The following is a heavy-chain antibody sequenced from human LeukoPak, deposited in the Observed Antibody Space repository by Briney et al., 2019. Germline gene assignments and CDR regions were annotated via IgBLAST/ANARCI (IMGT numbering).Heavy chain of an antibody. D-gene: IGHD5-24*01. CDR1: GGSISSYY. CDR3: AGSRDGYKYDC. J-gene: IGHJ4*02. V-gene: IGHV4-59*01. CDR2: IYYSGST. Sequence: SETLSLTCTVSGGSISSYYWSWIRQPPGKGLEWIGYIYYSGSTNYNPSLKSRVTISVDTSKNQFSLKLSSVTAADTAVYYCAGSRDGYKYDCWGQGTLVTVSS.